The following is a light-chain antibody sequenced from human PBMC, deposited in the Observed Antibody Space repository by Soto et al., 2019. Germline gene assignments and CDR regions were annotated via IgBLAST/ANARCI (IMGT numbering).Light chain of an antibody. CDR3: SSYTSSSTLV. Sequence: QSALTQPASVSGSPGQSITISCTGTSSDVGGYNYVSWYQQHPGKAPKLMIYEVSNRPSGVSNRFSGSKSGNTASLTISGRQAEDEAEDYCSSYTSSSTLVFGGGTKLTVL. V-gene: IGLV2-14*01. CDR2: EVS. J-gene: IGLJ2*01. CDR1: SSDVGGYNY.